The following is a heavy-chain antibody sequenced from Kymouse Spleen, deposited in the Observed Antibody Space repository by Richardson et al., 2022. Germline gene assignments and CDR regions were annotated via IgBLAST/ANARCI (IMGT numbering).Heavy chain of an antibody. CDR3: TTGDYYGSGSIFDY. CDR1: GFTFSNAW. Sequence: EVQLVESGGGLVKPGGSLRLSCAASGFTFSNAWMSWVRQAPGKGLEWVGRIKSKTDGGTTDYAAPVKGRFTISRDDSKNTLYLQMNSLKTEDTAVYYCTTGDYYGSGSIFDYWGQGTLVTVSS. CDR2: IKSKTDGGTT. V-gene: IGHV3-15*01. D-gene: IGHD3-10*01. J-gene: IGHJ4*02.